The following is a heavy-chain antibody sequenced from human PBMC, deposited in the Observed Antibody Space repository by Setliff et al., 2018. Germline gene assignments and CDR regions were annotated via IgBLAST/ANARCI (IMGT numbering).Heavy chain of an antibody. CDR1: GYSFTTYW. CDR3: ARSPLDDAFDI. CDR2: IYPADSDP. V-gene: IGHV5-51*01. J-gene: IGHJ3*02. Sequence: PGESLKISCKGSGYSFTTYWIGWVRQMPGKGLELMGIIYPADSDPRYSPSFQGQVTISVDTSISTVYLHWSSLKASDTAMYYCARSPLDDAFDIWGQGTMVTVSS.